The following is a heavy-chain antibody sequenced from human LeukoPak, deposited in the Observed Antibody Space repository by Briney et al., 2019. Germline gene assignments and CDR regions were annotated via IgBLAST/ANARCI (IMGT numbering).Heavy chain of an antibody. V-gene: IGHV1-3*01. CDR3: ARNQRSGYGKPYYYYGMDV. CDR1: GYTFTSYA. J-gene: IGHJ6*02. Sequence: AASVKVSCKASGYTFTSYAMHWVRQAPGQRLEWMGWINAGNGNTKYSQKFQGRVTITRDTSASTAYMELSSLRSEDTAVYYCARNQRSGYGKPYYYYGMDVWGQGTTVTVSS. D-gene: IGHD5-12*01. CDR2: INAGNGNT.